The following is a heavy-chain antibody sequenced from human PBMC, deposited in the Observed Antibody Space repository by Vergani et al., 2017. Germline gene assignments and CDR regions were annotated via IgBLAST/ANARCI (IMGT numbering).Heavy chain of an antibody. V-gene: IGHV4-59*01. D-gene: IGHD3-10*01. CDR1: GGSISSYY. Sequence: QVQLQESGPGLVKPSETLSLTCTVSGGSISSYYWSWIWQPPGKGLEWIGYIYYSGSTNYNPSLKSRVTISVDTSKNQFSLKLSSVTAADTAVYYCARGRYYGSGSYYNLQDYYYYGMDVWGQGTTVTVSS. J-gene: IGHJ6*02. CDR2: IYYSGST. CDR3: ARGRYYGSGSYYNLQDYYYYGMDV.